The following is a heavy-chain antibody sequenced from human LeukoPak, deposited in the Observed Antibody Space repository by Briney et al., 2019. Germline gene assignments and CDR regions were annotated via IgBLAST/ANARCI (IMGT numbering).Heavy chain of an antibody. J-gene: IGHJ4*02. Sequence: ASVKVSCKTSAYTFTVYYMHWVRQAPGQGLEWMGWINPNSGGTNYAQKFQGRVTMTRDTSISTAYMELSRLRSDDAAVYYCSRGSPVGATTGLHSWGQGTLVTVSS. CDR1: AYTFTVYY. CDR3: SRGSPVGATTGLHS. D-gene: IGHD1-26*01. CDR2: INPNSGGT. V-gene: IGHV1-2*02.